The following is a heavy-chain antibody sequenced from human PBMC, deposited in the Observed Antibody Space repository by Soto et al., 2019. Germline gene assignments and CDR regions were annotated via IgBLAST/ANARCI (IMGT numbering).Heavy chain of an antibody. CDR2: INWKGGST. J-gene: IGHJ3*02. V-gene: IGHV3-20*01. Sequence: EVQLVESGGGVVRPGGSLRLSCAASGFTFDDYGMSWVRQAPGKGLEWVSGINWKGGSTGYGDSVKGRFTISRDNAKNSLYLQMNSLRAEDTALYHCARDSRRAYSIADAFDIWGQGTMVTFSS. CDR3: ARDSRRAYSIADAFDI. CDR1: GFTFDDYG. D-gene: IGHD4-4*01.